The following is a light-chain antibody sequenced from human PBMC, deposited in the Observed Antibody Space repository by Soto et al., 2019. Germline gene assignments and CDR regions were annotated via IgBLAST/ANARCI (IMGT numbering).Light chain of an antibody. J-gene: IGKJ1*01. CDR3: LQHPKVTRT. V-gene: IGKV1-17*01. CDR2: TAS. CDR1: KGISHD. Sequence: DIQMNQSPSSISASVGDRVTMXXRASKGISHDLGWDQQKPGKAPQSXRYTASHLQRVGPPRFSGCGSGTKFTLTISSLQPAAFATYSCLQHPKVTRTFGQGTKV.